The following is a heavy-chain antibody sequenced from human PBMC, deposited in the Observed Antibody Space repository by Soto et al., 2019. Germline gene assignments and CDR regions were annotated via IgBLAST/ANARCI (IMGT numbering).Heavy chain of an antibody. CDR2: IIPIFGTT. Sequence: SVKVSCKASGGIFSSYAITWLRQAPGQGLEWMGGIIPIFGTTNYAQKFQGRVTITADESTSTAYMELSSLIFEDTAVYYCARIQSPGVLRGTFDYWGQGTLVTVSS. J-gene: IGHJ4*02. D-gene: IGHD2-8*01. CDR1: GGIFSSYA. V-gene: IGHV1-69*13. CDR3: ARIQSPGVLRGTFDY.